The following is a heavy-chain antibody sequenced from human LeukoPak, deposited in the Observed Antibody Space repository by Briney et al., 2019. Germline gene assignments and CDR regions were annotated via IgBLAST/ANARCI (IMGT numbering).Heavy chain of an antibody. CDR2: IYYSGST. CDR1: GGSISSYY. CDR3: APFLRGYFDY. J-gene: IGHJ4*02. V-gene: IGHV4-59*01. Sequence: SETLSLTCTVSGGSISSYYWSWIRQPPGKGLEWIGYIYYSGSTNYNPSLKSRVPISVDTSKNQFSLKLSSVTAADTAVYYCAPFLRGYFDYWGQGTLVTVSS. D-gene: IGHD2/OR15-2a*01.